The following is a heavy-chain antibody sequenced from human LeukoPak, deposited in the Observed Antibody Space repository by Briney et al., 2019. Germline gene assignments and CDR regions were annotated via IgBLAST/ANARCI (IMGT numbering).Heavy chain of an antibody. V-gene: IGHV4-61*02. J-gene: IGHJ4*02. D-gene: IGHD3-10*01. CDR2: IHTSGST. Sequence: SETLSLTCTVSGGSISSGSYYWSWIRQPAGKGLEWIGRIHTSGSTNYNPSFKSRVTMSVDTSKNQFSLKLRSVTAADTAVYYCARDRYYYISGTYRLFDYWGQGTLVTVSS. CDR1: GGSISSGSYY. CDR3: ARDRYYYISGTYRLFDY.